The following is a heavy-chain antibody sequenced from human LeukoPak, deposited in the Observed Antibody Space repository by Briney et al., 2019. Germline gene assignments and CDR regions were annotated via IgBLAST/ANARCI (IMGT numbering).Heavy chain of an antibody. CDR3: ARDLGATIFDFDY. V-gene: IGHV3-48*01. Sequence: GGSLRLSCAASGFTFSTYTMNWVRQAPGRGLEWVSSISSIGSTIYYADSVKGRFTISRDNAKNSLYLQMNSLRVEDTAVYYCARDLGATIFDFDYWGQGTLVTVSS. CDR2: ISSIGSTI. CDR1: GFTFSTYT. D-gene: IGHD1-26*01. J-gene: IGHJ4*02.